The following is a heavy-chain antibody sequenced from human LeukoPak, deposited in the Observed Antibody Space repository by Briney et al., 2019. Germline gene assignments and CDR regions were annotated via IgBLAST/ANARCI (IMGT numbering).Heavy chain of an antibody. D-gene: IGHD2-15*01. CDR1: GGSISTSSYS. Sequence: SETLSLTCTVSGGSISTSSYSWGWIRQPPGKGLEWIGSIYYSGSTYYNPSLKSRVTISVDTSKNQFSLKLSSVTAADTAVYYCARKLKSYYYMDVWGKGTTVTVSS. J-gene: IGHJ6*03. CDR2: IYYSGST. V-gene: IGHV4-39*07. CDR3: ARKLKSYYYMDV.